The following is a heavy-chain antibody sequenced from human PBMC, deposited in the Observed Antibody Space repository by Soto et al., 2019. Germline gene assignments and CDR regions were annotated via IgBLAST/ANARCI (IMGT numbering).Heavy chain of an antibody. D-gene: IGHD3-9*01. Sequence: SPTLSLTCAISVDIVSSNSAAWNCIRQSPSRGLEWLGRTYYRSKWYNDYAVSVKGRFTISRDNSKNSLYLQMNSLRAEDTALYYCAKDLRNDILTGYYYYGMDVWGQGTTVTVSS. J-gene: IGHJ6*02. CDR1: VDIVSSNSAA. CDR2: TYYRSKWYN. CDR3: AKDLRNDILTGYYYYGMDV. V-gene: IGHV6-1*01.